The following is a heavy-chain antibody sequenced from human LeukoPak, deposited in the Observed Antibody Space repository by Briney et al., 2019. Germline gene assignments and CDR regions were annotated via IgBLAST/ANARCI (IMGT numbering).Heavy chain of an antibody. V-gene: IGHV3-7*01. Sequence: GGSLRLSCAASGFTFRSFWMSWVRQAPREGLEWVANINQDGSEKNYVDSVKGRFTISRDNATNSLYLQMNSLRAEDTAVYYCARDSCSGVSCYSGGSPNWFDPWGQGTLVTVSS. J-gene: IGHJ5*02. CDR2: INQDGSEK. D-gene: IGHD2-15*01. CDR3: ARDSCSGVSCYSGGSPNWFDP. CDR1: GFTFRSFW.